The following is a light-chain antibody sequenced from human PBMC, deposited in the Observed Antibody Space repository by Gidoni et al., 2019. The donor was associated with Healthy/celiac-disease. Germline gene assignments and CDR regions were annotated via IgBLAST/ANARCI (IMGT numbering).Light chain of an antibody. J-gene: IGKJ5*01. CDR3: QQRSNWPIT. V-gene: IGKV3-11*01. CDR2: DAS. Sequence: EIVLTHSPATLSLSPGERATLSCRASQSVSSYLAWYQQKPGQAPRLLIYDASNRATGIPARFNGSGSGTDFTLTISSLEPEDFAVYYCQQRSNWPITFGQGTRLEIK. CDR1: QSVSSY.